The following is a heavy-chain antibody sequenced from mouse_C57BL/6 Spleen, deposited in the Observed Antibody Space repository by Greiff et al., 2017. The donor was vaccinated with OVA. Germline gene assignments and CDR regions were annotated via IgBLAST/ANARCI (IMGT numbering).Heavy chain of an antibody. V-gene: IGHV1-55*01. D-gene: IGHD1-2*01. CDR3: ARTAVWGLAWFAY. CDR1: GYTFTSYW. J-gene: IGHJ3*01. Sequence: VQLQQPGAELVKPGASVKMSCKASGYTFTSYWITWVKQRPGQGLEWIGDIYPGSGSTNYNEKFKSKATLTVDTSSSTAYMQLSSLTSEDSAVYYCARTAVWGLAWFAYWGQGTLVTVSA. CDR2: IYPGSGST.